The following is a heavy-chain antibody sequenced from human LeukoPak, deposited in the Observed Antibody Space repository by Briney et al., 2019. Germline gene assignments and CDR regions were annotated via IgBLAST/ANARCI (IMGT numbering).Heavy chain of an antibody. D-gene: IGHD3-22*01. CDR1: GYGYTFTGYY. CDR2: MNPNSGGT. Sequence: ASVKVSCKASGYGYTFTGYYIHWVRQAPGQGLEWMGWMNPNSGGTNYAQKFQGRVTMTRDTSISTAYMELSSLRSDDTAVYYCARESYDSSGYYYGEFDYWGQGTLVTVSS. V-gene: IGHV1-2*02. J-gene: IGHJ4*02. CDR3: ARESYDSSGYYYGEFDY.